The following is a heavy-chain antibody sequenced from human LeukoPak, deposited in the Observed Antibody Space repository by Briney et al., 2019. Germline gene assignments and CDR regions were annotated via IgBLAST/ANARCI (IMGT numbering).Heavy chain of an antibody. Sequence: ASVKVSCKASGYTFTSYYMHWVRQAPGQGLEWMGIINPSGGSTSYAQKFQGRVTMTRDTSTSTVYMELSSLTSEDTAVYYCARDSGSYPSDYWGQGTLVTVSS. CDR3: ARDSGSYPSDY. J-gene: IGHJ4*02. D-gene: IGHD1-26*01. CDR1: GYTFTSYY. V-gene: IGHV1-46*03. CDR2: INPSGGST.